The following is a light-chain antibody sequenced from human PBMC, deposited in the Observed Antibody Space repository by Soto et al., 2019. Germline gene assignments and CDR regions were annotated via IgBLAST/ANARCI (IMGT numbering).Light chain of an antibody. Sequence: IWMTQSPASLAVSLGERATINCKSSQSFLYSSNNKNYLAWYQQKPGQPPKLLIYWASTRESGVPDRFTGSGSGTDFTLTINSLQAEDVAVYYCQQHYITPITFGQGTRLEIK. CDR3: QQHYITPIT. CDR1: QSFLYSSNNKNY. J-gene: IGKJ5*01. CDR2: WAS. V-gene: IGKV4-1*01.